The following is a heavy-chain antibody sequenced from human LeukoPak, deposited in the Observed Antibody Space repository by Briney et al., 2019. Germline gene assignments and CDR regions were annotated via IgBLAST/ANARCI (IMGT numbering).Heavy chain of an antibody. J-gene: IGHJ5*02. Sequence: PSETLSLTCSVSGGSISSSSYYWDWIRQPPGKGLEWIGSIYYSGSTYYNPSLKSRVTISVDTSKNQFSLKLSSVTAADTAVYHCASARDVVVTPTLEPDNWFDPWGQGTLVTVSS. CDR1: GGSISSSSYY. D-gene: IGHD2-21*02. V-gene: IGHV4-39*01. CDR2: IYYSGST. CDR3: ASARDVVVTPTLEPDNWFDP.